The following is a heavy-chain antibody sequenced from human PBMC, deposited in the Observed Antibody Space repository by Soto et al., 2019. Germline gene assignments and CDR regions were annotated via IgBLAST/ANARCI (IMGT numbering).Heavy chain of an antibody. CDR2: ISSSSDYT. J-gene: IGHJ6*04. CDR1: GFTFSSYS. V-gene: IGHV3-21*06. CDR3: AFDFKESQYDYDWVDV. Sequence: EVRLVESGGGLVKPGGSLRLSCVASGFTFSSYSMNWVRQAPGKGLEWVSSISSSSDYTYYADSVKGRFTISRDNAKNSEYLQMISLSSEGAAVYDVAFDFKESQYDYDWVDVWGKGTTVTVSS. D-gene: IGHD3-22*01.